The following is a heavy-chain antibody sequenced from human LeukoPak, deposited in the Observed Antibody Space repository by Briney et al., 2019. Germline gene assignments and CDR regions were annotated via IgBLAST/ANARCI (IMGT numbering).Heavy chain of an antibody. CDR1: GDTFSSYA. V-gene: IGHV1-69*01. Sequence: SVKVSCTASGDTFSSYAISWVRQAPGQGLEWMGGIIPIFGTANYAQKFQDRVTITADESTSTAYMDLISLRSEDTAIYYCARGWGSVTTSTYHFDYWGQGTLVTVSS. D-gene: IGHD4-17*01. CDR2: IIPIFGTA. J-gene: IGHJ4*02. CDR3: ARGWGSVTTSTYHFDY.